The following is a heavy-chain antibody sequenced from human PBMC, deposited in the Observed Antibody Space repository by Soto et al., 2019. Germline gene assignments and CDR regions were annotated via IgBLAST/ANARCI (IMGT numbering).Heavy chain of an antibody. J-gene: IGHJ3*02. CDR2: IHYSGTT. Sequence: QVQLQESGPGLVKPSQTLSLTCSVSGVSISSGAYYWSWIRQHPGKGLEWIGYIHYSGTTYYTPSLKSRVSISLDTSKNRFSLQLSSVTAADTAVFYCACVQNDAFDIWGRGTMVTVSS. CDR1: GVSISSGAYY. D-gene: IGHD6-6*01. V-gene: IGHV4-31*03. CDR3: ACVQNDAFDI.